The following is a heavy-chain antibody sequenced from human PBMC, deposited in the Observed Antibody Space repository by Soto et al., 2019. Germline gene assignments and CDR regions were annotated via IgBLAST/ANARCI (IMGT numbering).Heavy chain of an antibody. J-gene: IGHJ4*02. CDR2: IYHSGST. Sequence: QLQLQESGSGLVKPSQTLSLTCAVSGGSISSGGYSWSWIRQPPGKGLEWIGYIYHSGSTYYNPSLKSRVTISVDRSKNQFSLKLSSVTAAVTAVYYCARGNLSPIFGVVTVFDYWGQGTLVTVSS. D-gene: IGHD3-3*01. V-gene: IGHV4-30-2*01. CDR1: GGSISSGGYS. CDR3: ARGNLSPIFGVVTVFDY.